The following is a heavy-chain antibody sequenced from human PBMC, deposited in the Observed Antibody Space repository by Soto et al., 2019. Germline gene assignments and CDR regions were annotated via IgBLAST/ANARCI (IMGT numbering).Heavy chain of an antibody. V-gene: IGHV3-7*01. J-gene: IGHJ5*02. CDR3: ARQRFRAIRGYETLDL. CDR2: INEDGSDK. D-gene: IGHD3-10*01. Sequence: EEYVVESGGGLVLPGGSLRLSCAVSGFTFSNYWMSWVRQAPGRGLEWVANINEDGSDKYYVDSVKGRFTISRDNAENSLYLQRNGLRADDAAVYLCARQRFRAIRGYETLDLWGQGTLVTVSS. CDR1: GFTFSNYW.